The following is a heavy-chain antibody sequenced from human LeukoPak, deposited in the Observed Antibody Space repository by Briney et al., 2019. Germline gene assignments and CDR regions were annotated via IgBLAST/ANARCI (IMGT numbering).Heavy chain of an antibody. J-gene: IGHJ4*02. Sequence: ASVKVSCKASGYTFTSYGIIWVRQAPGQGLEWMGWISAYNSNTNYAQRLQGRVTMTTDTSTSTAYMELRSLRSDDTAVYYCARDLLDTTMITGFDYWGQGTLVTVSS. CDR1: GYTFTSYG. D-gene: IGHD5-18*01. V-gene: IGHV1-18*01. CDR2: ISAYNSNT. CDR3: ARDLLDTTMITGFDY.